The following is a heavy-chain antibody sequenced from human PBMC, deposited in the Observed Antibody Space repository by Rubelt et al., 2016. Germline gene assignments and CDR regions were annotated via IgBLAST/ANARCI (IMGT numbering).Heavy chain of an antibody. Sequence: EVQLLESGGGLVQPGGSLRLSCAASGFTFSSYAMSWVRQAPGKGLEWVSVISGSGGCTVYADSVKGRFTISRDNSKNTLYLQMNSLRAEDTAVYYCAKASSSFPPFDYWGQGTLVTVSS. CDR1: GFTFSSYA. J-gene: IGHJ4*02. D-gene: IGHD6-6*01. V-gene: IGHV3-23*01. CDR2: ISGSGGCT. CDR3: AKASSSFPPFDY.